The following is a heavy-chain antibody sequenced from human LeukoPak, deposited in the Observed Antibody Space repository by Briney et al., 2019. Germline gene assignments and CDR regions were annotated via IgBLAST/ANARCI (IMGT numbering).Heavy chain of an antibody. CDR1: GYSISSGYY. Sequence: PSETLSLTCAVSGYSISSGYYWGWIRQPPGKGLEWIGSIYHSGSTYYNPSLKSRVTISVDTSKNPFSLKLSSVTAADTAVYYCARRKGDTYYYDSSGYRYYFDYWGQGTLVTVSS. CDR3: ARRKGDTYYYDSSGYRYYFDY. V-gene: IGHV4-38-2*01. D-gene: IGHD3-22*01. J-gene: IGHJ4*02. CDR2: IYHSGST.